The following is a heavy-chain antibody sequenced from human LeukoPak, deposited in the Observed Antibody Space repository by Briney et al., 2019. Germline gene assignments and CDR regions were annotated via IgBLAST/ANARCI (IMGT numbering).Heavy chain of an antibody. CDR3: ARAQTLFWEFDGFDI. D-gene: IGHD3-3*01. CDR2: MTVTNKI. J-gene: IGHJ3*02. Sequence: GGSLRLSCAASGFTLSSHSINWVRQAPGKGLEWIATMTVTNKIHYADSVKGRFTISRDNAENSVYLQMNSLRDEDTAVYSCARAQTLFWEFDGFDIWGRGTKVTVSS. V-gene: IGHV3-69-1*01. CDR1: GFTLSSHS.